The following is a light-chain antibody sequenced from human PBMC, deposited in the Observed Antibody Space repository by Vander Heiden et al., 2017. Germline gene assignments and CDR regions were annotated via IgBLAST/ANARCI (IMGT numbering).Light chain of an antibody. CDR2: QDS. CDR1: KLGDKY. V-gene: IGLV3-1*01. CDR3: QAWDSSTAWHVV. Sequence: SYELTQPPPLSVSLGQTASITCSGDKLGDKYACWYQQKPGQSPVLVIYQDSNRPSGIPERFSGSNSGNTATLTISGTQAMDEADYYCQAWDSSTAWHVVFGGGTKLTVL. J-gene: IGLJ2*01.